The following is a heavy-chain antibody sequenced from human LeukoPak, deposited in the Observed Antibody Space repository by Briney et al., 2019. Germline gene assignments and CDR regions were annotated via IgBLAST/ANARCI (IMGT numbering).Heavy chain of an antibody. V-gene: IGHV4-34*01. Sequence: SETLSLTCAVYGGSFSGYYWSWIRQPPGKGLEWIGEINHSGSTNYNPSLKSRVTISVDTSKNQFSLKLSSVTAADTAVYYCARGLSHAFDIWGQGTMVTVSS. CDR2: INHSGST. J-gene: IGHJ3*02. D-gene: IGHD3-16*02. CDR1: GGSFSGYY. CDR3: ARGLSHAFDI.